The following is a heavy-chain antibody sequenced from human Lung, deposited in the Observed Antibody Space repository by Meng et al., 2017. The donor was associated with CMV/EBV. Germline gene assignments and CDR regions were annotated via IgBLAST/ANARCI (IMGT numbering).Heavy chain of an antibody. V-gene: IGHV3-30*02. CDR2: IRYDGSKE. CDR1: GFIFSSYG. D-gene: IGHD5-18*01. Sequence: GGSLRLSXAASGFIFSSYGMHWVRQAPGKGLEWVAFIRYDGSKEYYVDFVKGRFTISRDNSKNTLYLQMHSLRPGDTAVYYCAKERIRYNYGSETIDYWGQGTLVAVSS. CDR3: AKERIRYNYGSETIDY. J-gene: IGHJ4*02.